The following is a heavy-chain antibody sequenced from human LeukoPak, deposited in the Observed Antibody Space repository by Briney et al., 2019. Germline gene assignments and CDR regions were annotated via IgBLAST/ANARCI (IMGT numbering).Heavy chain of an antibody. CDR2: INPSGGST. V-gene: IGHV1-46*01. J-gene: IGHJ4*02. CDR3: AKGRGDSTSWPIDY. CDR1: GYTFTSYY. D-gene: IGHD6-13*01. Sequence: ASVKVSCKASGYTFTSYYMNWVRQAPGQGLEWMGIINPSGGSTRCAQKFQGRVTMTRDTSTSTVYMELSGLRSEDTAVYYCAKGRGDSTSWPIDYWGQGTLVTVSS.